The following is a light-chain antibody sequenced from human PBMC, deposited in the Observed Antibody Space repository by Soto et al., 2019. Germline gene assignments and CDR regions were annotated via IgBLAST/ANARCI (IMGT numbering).Light chain of an antibody. CDR3: QQYYDIPWT. Sequence: DIVVTQSPDSLAVSLGERATINCKSSQSVLFANTNNRLAWYQQKPGQPPKLLLYWSSTRESGVPDRFSGSGSGTDFTLTISSLQAADVAVYYCQQYYDIPWTFGQGTRVEIK. V-gene: IGKV4-1*01. CDR2: WSS. CDR1: QSVLFANTNNR. J-gene: IGKJ1*01.